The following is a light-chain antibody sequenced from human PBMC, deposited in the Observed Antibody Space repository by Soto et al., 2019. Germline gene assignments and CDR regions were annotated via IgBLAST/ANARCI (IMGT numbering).Light chain of an antibody. J-gene: IGLJ1*01. Sequence: QSALTQPACVSGSPGQSITISCTGTSSDDGGYNYVSWYQHHPGKAPKLIIFDVSNRPSGVSDRFSGSKSGNTASLTISGLQPEDEVDYYCSSYTTSNTRQIVFGTGTKVTVL. V-gene: IGLV2-14*03. CDR1: SSDDGGYNY. CDR2: DVS. CDR3: SSYTTSNTRQIV.